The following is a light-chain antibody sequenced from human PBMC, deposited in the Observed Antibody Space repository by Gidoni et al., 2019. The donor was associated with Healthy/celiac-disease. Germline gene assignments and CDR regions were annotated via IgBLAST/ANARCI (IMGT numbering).Light chain of an antibody. CDR3: QQSYSTPRT. Sequence: LHLTQSHSSLSASVGDRVTITCRASQSISSYLDWYQQKPGKAPKLLIYAASSLQSGVPSRFSGSGSGTDFTLTISSLQPEDVATYYCQQSYSTPRTFGQGTKLEIK. CDR2: AAS. V-gene: IGKV1-39*01. CDR1: QSISSY. J-gene: IGKJ2*01.